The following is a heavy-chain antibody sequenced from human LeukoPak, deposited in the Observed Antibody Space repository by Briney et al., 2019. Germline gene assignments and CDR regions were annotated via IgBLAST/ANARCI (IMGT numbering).Heavy chain of an antibody. CDR2: IYIRGST. Sequence: PSETLSLTCTVSGGSINNYYWSWIRQPAGKGLECIGRIYIRGSTNYNPSLKSRVTMSVDTSKNQFSLKLSSVTAADTAVYYCARGRYCSADICSGGDAFDIWGQGTMVSVSS. CDR3: ARGRYCSADICSGGDAFDI. J-gene: IGHJ3*02. CDR1: GGSINNYY. D-gene: IGHD2-15*01. V-gene: IGHV4-4*07.